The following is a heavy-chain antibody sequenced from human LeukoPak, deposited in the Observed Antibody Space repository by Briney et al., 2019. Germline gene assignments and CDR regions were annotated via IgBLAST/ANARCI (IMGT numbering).Heavy chain of an antibody. Sequence: GASVKVSCKVSGYTLTELSMHWVRQAPGKGLEWMGGFDPEDGETIYAQKFQGRVTMTEDTSTDTAYMELSSLRSEDTAVYYCATDGNIAAIGRGRYNWFDPWGQGTLVTVSS. D-gene: IGHD6-13*01. CDR1: GYTLTELS. J-gene: IGHJ5*02. CDR3: ATDGNIAAIGRGRYNWFDP. V-gene: IGHV1-24*01. CDR2: FDPEDGET.